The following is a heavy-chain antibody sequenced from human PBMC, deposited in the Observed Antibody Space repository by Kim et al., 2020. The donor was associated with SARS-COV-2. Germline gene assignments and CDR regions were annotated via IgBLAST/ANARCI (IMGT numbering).Heavy chain of an antibody. CDR2: IYYSGNT. CDR1: GGSIISYS. J-gene: IGHJ4*02. V-gene: IGHV4-59*01. D-gene: IGHD3-16*02. CDR3: ARDGGEGLYDNLWGTYRGAFDY. Sequence: SETLSLTCTVSGGSIISYSWNWIRQSPGKGLEWIGHIYYSGNTNYNPSLKSRVTMSVDRSKSQFSLKLSSVTAADTAIYYCARDGGEGLYDNLWGTYRGAFDYWGQGNLVTVSS.